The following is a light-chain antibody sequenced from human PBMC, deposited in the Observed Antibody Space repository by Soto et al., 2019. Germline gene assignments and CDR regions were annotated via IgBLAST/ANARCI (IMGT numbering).Light chain of an antibody. CDR2: GST. CDR1: SSNIGAGYD. V-gene: IGLV1-40*01. J-gene: IGLJ1*01. CDR3: QSYDSSLSGYV. Sequence: QSVLTQPPSVSGAPGQRVTISCTGSSSNIGAGYDVHWYQHLPGTAPKLLIYGSTNRPSGVPDRFSGSKSGTSASLAITGLQADDEADYYCQSYDSSLSGYVFGTGTKLTVL.